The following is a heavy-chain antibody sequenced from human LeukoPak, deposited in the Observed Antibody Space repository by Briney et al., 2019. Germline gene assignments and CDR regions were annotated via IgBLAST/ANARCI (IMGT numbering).Heavy chain of an antibody. D-gene: IGHD1-26*01. V-gene: IGHV3-48*01. J-gene: IGHJ4*02. CDR1: GFTFSSYS. CDR2: ISSSSSTI. Sequence: GGSLRLSCAASGFTFSSYSMNWVRQAPGKGLEWVSYISSSSSTIYYADSVKGRFTISRDNAKNSLYLQMNSLRVEDTAVYYCAKGDTTWELPHDYWGQGTLVTVSS. CDR3: AKGDTTWELPHDY.